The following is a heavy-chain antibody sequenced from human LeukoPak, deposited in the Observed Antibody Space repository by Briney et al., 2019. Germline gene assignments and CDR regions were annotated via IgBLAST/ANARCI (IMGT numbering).Heavy chain of an antibody. CDR1: GYTFTSYG. J-gene: IGHJ4*02. CDR3: AREYYYDSSGYYY. D-gene: IGHD3-22*01. CDR2: ISAYNGNT. V-gene: IGHV1-18*01. Sequence: RASVQFSCQASGYTFTSYGISWVRQAPGQGLEWMGWISAYNGNTNYAQKLQGRVTMTTDTSTSTAYMELRSLRSDDTAVYYCAREYYYDSSGYYYWGQGTLVTVSS.